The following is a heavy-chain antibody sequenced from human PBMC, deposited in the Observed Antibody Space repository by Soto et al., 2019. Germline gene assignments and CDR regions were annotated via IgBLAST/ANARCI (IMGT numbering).Heavy chain of an antibody. CDR3: ARDSVAMAFDY. CDR1: GFTFSSYA. V-gene: IGHV3-30*04. CDR2: ISYDGSNQ. Sequence: QVQLVESGGGVVQPGRSLRLSCAASGFTFSSYAMHWVRQAPGKGLEWVALISYDGSNQYYADSVKGRFTISRDNSKNTLYLQMNSLRAEDTAAFYCARDSVAMAFDYWGQGTLVTVSS. D-gene: IGHD5-12*01. J-gene: IGHJ4*02.